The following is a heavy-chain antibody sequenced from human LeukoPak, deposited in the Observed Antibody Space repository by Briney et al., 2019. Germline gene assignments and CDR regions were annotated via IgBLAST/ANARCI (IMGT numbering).Heavy chain of an antibody. CDR1: GGSFRGYY. CDR2: INHSGST. J-gene: IGHJ5*02. Sequence: SETLSLTCAVYGGSFRGYYWSWIRQPPGKGLEWIGEINHSGSTNYNPSLKSRVTIPVDTSKNQFSLKLSSVTAADTAVYYCAGRPVEGWYGVIGWWFDPGAREPWSPSPQ. V-gene: IGHV4-34*01. D-gene: IGHD6-19*01. CDR3: AGRPVEGWYGVIGWWFDP.